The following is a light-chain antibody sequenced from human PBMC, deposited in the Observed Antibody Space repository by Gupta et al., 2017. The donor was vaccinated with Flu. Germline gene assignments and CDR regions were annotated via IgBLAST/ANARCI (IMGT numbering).Light chain of an antibody. V-gene: IGKV1-33*01. CDR2: DAA. CDR3: QQDEDGPHFT. J-gene: IGKJ3*01. CDR1: DDISKT. Sequence: DIQMTQSPSSLSASIGDRVALPCQAHDDISKTLNWYEQKQGQAPRLLIYDAANWETGVPSRFSGGGCGRDVTLTIHGRQQEDVATYYCQQDEDGPHFTFGHGTKLVVK.